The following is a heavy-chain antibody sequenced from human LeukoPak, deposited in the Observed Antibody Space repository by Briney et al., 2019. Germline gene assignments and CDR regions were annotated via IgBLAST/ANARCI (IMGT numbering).Heavy chain of an antibody. V-gene: IGHV3-23*01. CDR3: ASPATYYYDSSGYQFDY. CDR2: ISGSGGST. CDR1: GFTFSSYA. Sequence: PGGSLRLSCAASGFTFSSYAMSWVRQAPGKGLEWVSAISGSGGSTYYADSVKGRFTISRDNSKNTLYLQMNSLRAEDTAVYYCASPATYYYDSSGYQFDYWGQGTLVTVSS. D-gene: IGHD3-22*01. J-gene: IGHJ4*02.